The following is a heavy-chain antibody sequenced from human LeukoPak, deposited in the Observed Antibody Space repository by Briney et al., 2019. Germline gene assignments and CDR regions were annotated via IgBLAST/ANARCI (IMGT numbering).Heavy chain of an antibody. J-gene: IGHJ4*02. D-gene: IGHD6-13*01. CDR3: ARDPGSSW. V-gene: IGHV1-2*02. CDR2: INPNSGGR. Sequence: GASVKVSCKASGYTFTGYYIHWVRQAPGQGLEWMGWINPNSGGRNYAQKFQGRVTMNRDTSISTAYMELSRLRSDDTAVYYCARDPGSSWWGQGTLVTVSS. CDR1: GYTFTGYY.